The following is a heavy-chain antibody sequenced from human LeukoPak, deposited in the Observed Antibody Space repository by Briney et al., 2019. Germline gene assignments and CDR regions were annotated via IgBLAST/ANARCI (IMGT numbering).Heavy chain of an antibody. CDR2: INHSGST. CDR3: ARSKLYYYDSSGYKY. Sequence: SSETLSLTCAVYGGSFSGYYWSWIRQPPGKGLEWIGEINHSGSTNYNPSLKSRVTISVDTSKNQFSLKLSSVTAADTAVYYCARSKLYYYDSSGYKYWGQGTLVTVSS. J-gene: IGHJ4*02. CDR1: GGSFSGYY. V-gene: IGHV4-34*01. D-gene: IGHD3-22*01.